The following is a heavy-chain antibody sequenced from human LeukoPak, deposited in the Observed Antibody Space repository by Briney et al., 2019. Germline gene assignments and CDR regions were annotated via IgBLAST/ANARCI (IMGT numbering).Heavy chain of an antibody. V-gene: IGHV3-21*01. CDR2: VSTGSNYI. Sequence: GGSLRLSCTASGFTFSSYSLNWVRQAPGKGLEWVSSVSTGSNYIYYADSVKGRFTISRDNDKNSLYLQMNSLRVEDTAVYYCARGPSYYDILTGYPYYFDYWGQGTLVTVSS. CDR3: ARGPSYYDILTGYPYYFDY. D-gene: IGHD3-9*01. J-gene: IGHJ4*02. CDR1: GFTFSSYS.